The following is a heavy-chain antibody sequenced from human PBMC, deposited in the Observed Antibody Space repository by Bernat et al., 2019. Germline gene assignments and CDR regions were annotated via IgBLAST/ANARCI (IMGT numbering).Heavy chain of an antibody. V-gene: IGHV3-30*18. CDR2: ISYDGSNK. CDR1: GFTFSSYG. J-gene: IGHJ6*02. CDR3: AKGCTMVRGGGGYGMDV. D-gene: IGHD3-10*01. Sequence: QVQLVESGGGVVQPGRSLRLSCAASGFTFSSYGMHWVRQAPGKGLEWVAVISYDGSNKYYADSVKGRFTISRDNSKNTLYLQMNSLSAEDTAVYYCAKGCTMVRGGGGYGMDVWGQGTTVTVSS.